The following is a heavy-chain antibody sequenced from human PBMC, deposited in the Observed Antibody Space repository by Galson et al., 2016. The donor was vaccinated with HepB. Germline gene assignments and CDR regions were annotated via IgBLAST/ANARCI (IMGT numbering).Heavy chain of an antibody. Sequence: ETLSLTCIVPGGSISSSSYYWGWIRQPPGKGLEWIGNIYYSGSTSYNPSLKSRVTISVDTSKKQFSLKLSSVTAADTAVHYCARVVVRGVDRYTFDIWAQGTMVTVS. D-gene: IGHD3-10*02. CDR2: IYYSGST. CDR3: ARVVVRGVDRYTFDI. J-gene: IGHJ3*02. V-gene: IGHV4-39*01. CDR1: GGSISSSSYY.